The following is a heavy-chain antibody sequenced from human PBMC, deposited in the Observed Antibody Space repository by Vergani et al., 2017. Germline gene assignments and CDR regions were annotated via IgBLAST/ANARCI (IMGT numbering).Heavy chain of an antibody. CDR1: GGSISSGGYY. D-gene: IGHD1-1*01. CDR3: ASDGRQGTGEDYYYGMDV. CDR2: IYYSGST. Sequence: QVQLQESGPGLVKPSQTLSLTCTVSGGSISSGGYYLSWIRQHPGKGLEWIGYIYYSGSTYYNPSLKSRVTISVDTSKNQFSLKLSAVTAADPAVYYCASDGRQGTGEDYYYGMDVWGQGP. V-gene: IGHV4-31*03. J-gene: IGHJ6*02.